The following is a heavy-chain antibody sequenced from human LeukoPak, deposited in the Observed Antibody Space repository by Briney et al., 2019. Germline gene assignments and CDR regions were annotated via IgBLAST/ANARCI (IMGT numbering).Heavy chain of an antibody. V-gene: IGHV3-23*01. CDR2: INTSGGRT. D-gene: IGHD4-17*01. CDR1: GFTFSSYW. CDR3: AKVFYGDYLSGTDY. Sequence: GGSLRLSCAASGFTFSSYWMSWVRQAPGKGLEWVSGINTSGGRTYYADSMKGRFTISRDNSKNTLYLQMTSLRAEDTAIYYCAKVFYGDYLSGTDYWGQGTLVTVSS. J-gene: IGHJ4*02.